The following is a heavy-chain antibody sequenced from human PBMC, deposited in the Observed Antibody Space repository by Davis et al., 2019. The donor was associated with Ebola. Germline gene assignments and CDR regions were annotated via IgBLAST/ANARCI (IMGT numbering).Heavy chain of an antibody. D-gene: IGHD6-6*01. CDR2: IYLDDDK. J-gene: IGHJ6*02. Sequence: SGPTLVKPTQTLTLTCTFSGFSLSTSGLCVSWIRQPPGKALEWLARIYLDDDKRYSPSLKSRLTITKDTSKNQVVLTMTNMDPVDTATYYCAHRQRYSSSSGYYYYGMDVWGQGTTVTVSS. V-gene: IGHV2-5*08. CDR1: GFSLSTSGLC. CDR3: AHRQRYSSSSGYYYYGMDV.